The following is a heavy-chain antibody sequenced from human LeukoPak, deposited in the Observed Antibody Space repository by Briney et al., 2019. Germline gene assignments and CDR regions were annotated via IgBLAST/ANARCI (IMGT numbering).Heavy chain of an antibody. CDR2: ISWNRGSI. D-gene: IGHD3-10*01. J-gene: IGHJ4*02. Sequence: GGSLRLSCAASGFTFDDYAMHWVRQVPGKGLEWVSGISWNRGSIGYADSVKGRFTISRDNAKKSLYLQMNSLRPEDTALYYCALLYGSGSYYSDYWGQGTLVTVSS. CDR1: GFTFDDYA. V-gene: IGHV3-9*01. CDR3: ALLYGSGSYYSDY.